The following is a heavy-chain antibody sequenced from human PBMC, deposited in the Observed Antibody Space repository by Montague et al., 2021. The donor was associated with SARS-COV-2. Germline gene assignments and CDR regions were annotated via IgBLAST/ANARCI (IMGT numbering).Heavy chain of an antibody. J-gene: IGHJ4*02. CDR3: ARAQNICFIANCVNYFDL. V-gene: IGHV4-59*01. D-gene: IGHD2-15*01. CDR1: GGSTSNYY. Sequence: SETLSLTCSVSGGSTSNYYWTWIRQTPGKGLQWIGYIFYTGSKKFSPSLKTRVSMSLDASKNHFSLRLSAVTAADTARYYCARAQNICFIANCVNYFDLWGLGAPVTVSS. CDR2: IFYTGSK.